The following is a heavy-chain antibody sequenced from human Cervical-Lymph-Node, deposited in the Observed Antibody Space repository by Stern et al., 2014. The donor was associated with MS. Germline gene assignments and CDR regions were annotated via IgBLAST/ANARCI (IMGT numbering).Heavy chain of an antibody. CDR2: EAYDGTQR. CDR3: ARGGRGVGLEY. J-gene: IGHJ4*02. D-gene: IGHD3-10*01. CDR1: GFPFSTYA. Sequence: VQLVESGGGVVQPGRSLSLSCVASGFPFSTYAMHWVRQAPGKGLEWVVFEAYDGTQRTSTDSVKARFTISRDNSKNTLYLHMNSLRDEDTAVYFCARGGRGVGLEYWGQGALVTVSS. V-gene: IGHV3-30-3*01.